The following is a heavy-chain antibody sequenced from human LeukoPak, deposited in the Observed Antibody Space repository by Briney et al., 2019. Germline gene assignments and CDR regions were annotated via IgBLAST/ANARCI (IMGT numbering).Heavy chain of an antibody. D-gene: IGHD3-9*01. V-gene: IGHV4-59*01. Sequence: SETLSLTCTVSGGSISSYYWSWIRQPPGKGLEWIGYIYYSGSTNYNPSLKSRVTISVDTSKNQFSLKLSSVTAADTAVYYCARGLKYYDILTGYYREYYFDYWGQGTLVTVSS. CDR2: IYYSGST. J-gene: IGHJ4*02. CDR1: GGSISSYY. CDR3: ARGLKYYDILTGYYREYYFDY.